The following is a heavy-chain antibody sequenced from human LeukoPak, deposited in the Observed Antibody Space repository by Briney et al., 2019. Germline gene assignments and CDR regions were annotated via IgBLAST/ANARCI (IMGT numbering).Heavy chain of an antibody. CDR1: GFTFTSHW. CDR3: ARDATYCTNGVCYTRFDY. D-gene: IGHD2-8*01. J-gene: IGHJ4*02. V-gene: IGHV3-7*01. Sequence: GGSLRLSXAASGFTFTSHWMSWVRQAPGKGLEWVARMNLDGSEKDYVDSVKGRFTISRDNAKTSLYLEMNSLRAEDTAVYYCARDATYCTNGVCYTRFDYWGQGTLVTVSP. CDR2: MNLDGSEK.